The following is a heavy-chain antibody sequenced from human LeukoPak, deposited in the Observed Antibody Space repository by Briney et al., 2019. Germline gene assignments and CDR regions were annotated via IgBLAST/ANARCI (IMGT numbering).Heavy chain of an antibody. D-gene: IGHD1-1*01. CDR3: ARGSKGVQYYYYYMDV. J-gene: IGHJ6*03. V-gene: IGHV4-61*02. CDR1: GGSISSGSYY. CDR2: IYTSGST. Sequence: PSQTLSLTCTVSGGSISSGSYYWSWIRQPAGKGLEWIGRIYTSGSTNYNPSLKSRVTMSVDTSKNQFSLKLSSVTAADTAVYYCARGSKGVQYYYYYMDVWGKGTTVTVSS.